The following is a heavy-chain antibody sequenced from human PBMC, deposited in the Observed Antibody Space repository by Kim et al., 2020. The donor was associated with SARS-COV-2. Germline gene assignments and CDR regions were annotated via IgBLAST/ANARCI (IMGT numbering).Heavy chain of an antibody. CDR3: VRHFKYFDWSPRGYFDY. CDR1: GGSIRSSNYC. D-gene: IGHD3-9*01. J-gene: IGHJ4*02. Sequence: SETLSLTCTASGGSIRSSNYCWGWIRQPPGKGLEWIGTIYSSGSTFYNPSLKSRLTISVDTSKIQFSLKLSYVTAADTAVYYCVRHFKYFDWSPRGYFDYWAQGTLVTVSS. V-gene: IGHV4-39*01. CDR2: IYSSGST.